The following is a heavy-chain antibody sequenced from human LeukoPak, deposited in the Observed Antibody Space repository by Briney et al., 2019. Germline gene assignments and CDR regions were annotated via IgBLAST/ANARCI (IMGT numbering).Heavy chain of an antibody. CDR3: ARDRGWNTFDY. CDR1: GFTFSVSW. Sequence: TGGSLRLSCAASGFTFSVSWMSWVRQAPGKGLEWVANIKEGGGVKNYVDSVKGRLTISRDNAKKSLFLQMNSLRAEDTAVYYCARDRGWNTFDYWGQGTLVTVSS. D-gene: IGHD1/OR15-1a*01. CDR2: IKEGGGVK. J-gene: IGHJ4*02. V-gene: IGHV3-7*01.